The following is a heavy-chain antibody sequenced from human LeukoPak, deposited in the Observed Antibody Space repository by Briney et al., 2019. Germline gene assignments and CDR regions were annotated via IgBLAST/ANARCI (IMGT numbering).Heavy chain of an antibody. Sequence: SETLSLTCTVSGGSISSYYWSWIRQPPGKGLEWIGYIYYSGSTNYNPSLKSRVTISVDTSKNQFSLKLSSVTAADTAVYYCARGAGSGTCDYWGQGTLVTVSS. J-gene: IGHJ4*02. D-gene: IGHD3-10*01. CDR1: GGSISSYY. CDR3: ARGAGSGTCDY. CDR2: IYYSGST. V-gene: IGHV4-59*01.